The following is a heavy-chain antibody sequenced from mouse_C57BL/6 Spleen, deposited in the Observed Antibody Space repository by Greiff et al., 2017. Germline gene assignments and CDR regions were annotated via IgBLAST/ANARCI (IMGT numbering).Heavy chain of an antibody. CDR2: IDPENGDT. CDR1: GFNIKDDY. Sequence: EVQLQQSGAELVRPGASVKLSCTASGFNIKDDYMHWVKQRPEQGLEWIGWIDPENGDTEYASKFHGKATMTADTSANTASLQLSSLTSEDPAVYYCTTEGIYYGSSYGNSMDYWGQGTSVTVSS. J-gene: IGHJ4*01. CDR3: TTEGIYYGSSYGNSMDY. D-gene: IGHD1-1*01. V-gene: IGHV14-4*01.